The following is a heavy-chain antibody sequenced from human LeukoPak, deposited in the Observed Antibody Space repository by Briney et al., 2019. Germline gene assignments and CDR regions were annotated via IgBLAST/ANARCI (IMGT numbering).Heavy chain of an antibody. D-gene: IGHD3-10*01. V-gene: IGHV4-59*08. CDR1: SGSIDGYY. CDR3: AGAGAETYYYYYGMDV. J-gene: IGHJ6*02. CDR2: IYYSGST. Sequence: PSETLSLTCTVSSGSIDGYYWSWIRQSPGKGLEWIGYIYYSGSTNYNPSLKSRVTISVDTSKNQFSLKLSSVTAADTAVYYCAGAGAETYYYYYGMDVWGQGTTVTVSS.